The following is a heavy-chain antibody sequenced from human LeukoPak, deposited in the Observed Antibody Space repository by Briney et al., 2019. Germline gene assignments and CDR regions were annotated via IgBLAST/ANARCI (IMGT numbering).Heavy chain of an antibody. Sequence: ASVKVSCKASGYTFTTYPMNWVRQAPGQGLEWMGWINTNTANPTYAQDFTGRFVFSLDTSVSTAYLQISSLKAEDTAVYYCARGSRRSSSWYLGGTNYYYYYMDVWGKGTTVTVYS. CDR2: INTNTANP. CDR1: GYTFTTYP. CDR3: ARGSRRSSSWYLGGTNYYYYYMDV. D-gene: IGHD6-13*01. J-gene: IGHJ6*03. V-gene: IGHV7-4-1*02.